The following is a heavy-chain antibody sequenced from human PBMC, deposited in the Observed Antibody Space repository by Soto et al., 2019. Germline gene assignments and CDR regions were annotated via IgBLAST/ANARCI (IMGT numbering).Heavy chain of an antibody. J-gene: IGHJ4*02. Sequence: EVQLLGSGGGLVQPGGSLRLSCVGSGFTFRTYWMNWVRQAPGKGLEWVANINPDGNVGTYVDSVRGRFTTSRDNAKNSLYLQMYSLRADDTAVYLCAGWGGHDYNDWGQGIMEIVSS. CDR1: GFTFRTYW. D-gene: IGHD4-4*01. V-gene: IGHV3-7*03. CDR3: AGWGGHDYND. CDR2: INPDGNVG.